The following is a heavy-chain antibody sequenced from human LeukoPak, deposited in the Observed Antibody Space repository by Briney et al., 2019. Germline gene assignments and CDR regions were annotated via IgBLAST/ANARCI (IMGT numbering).Heavy chain of an antibody. V-gene: IGHV3-21*01. Sequence: GGSLSLSCAASGFTFSSYSMNWVRQAPGQGLESVSSITSSSSYIYYADPVKGRFTISRDNAKNSLYLQMNSLRAEDTAVYYCARYRFVVGATDSFDMWGQGTTVTVSS. CDR2: ITSSSSYI. CDR3: ARYRFVVGATDSFDM. J-gene: IGHJ3*02. CDR1: GFTFSSYS. D-gene: IGHD1-26*01.